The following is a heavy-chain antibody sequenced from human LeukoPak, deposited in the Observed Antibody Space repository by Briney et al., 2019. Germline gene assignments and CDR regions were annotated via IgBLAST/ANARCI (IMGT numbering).Heavy chain of an antibody. CDR2: IKQDGSHK. CDR1: GFTFSTYW. J-gene: IGHJ4*02. Sequence: GGSLRLSCAASGFTFSTYWMYWVRQAPGKGLEWVANIKQDGSHKYYVDSVKGRFTISRDNANNSLYLQMNSLRVEDTAVYYCVREEGYWGQGTLVTVSS. V-gene: IGHV3-7*01. CDR3: VREEGY.